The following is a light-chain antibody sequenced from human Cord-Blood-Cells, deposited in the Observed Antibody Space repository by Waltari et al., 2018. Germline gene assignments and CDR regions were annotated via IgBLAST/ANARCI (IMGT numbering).Light chain of an antibody. CDR1: SGHSSYA. V-gene: IGLV4-69*01. CDR2: LNSDGSP. CDR3: QTWGTGIHVV. Sequence: QLVLTQSPSASASLGASVKLTCTLSSGHSSYAIAWHQQPPEKGPRYLMKLNSDGSPSKGDALPDRFSGSSSGAGRYLTTSSLPSEDEADYCCQTWGTGIHVVFGGGTKLTVL. J-gene: IGLJ2*01.